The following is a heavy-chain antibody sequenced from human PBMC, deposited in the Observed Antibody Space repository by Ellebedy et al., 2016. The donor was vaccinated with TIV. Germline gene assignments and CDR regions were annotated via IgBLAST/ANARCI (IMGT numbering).Heavy chain of an antibody. CDR3: ARARGGYDLDY. J-gene: IGHJ4*02. Sequence: LSLTCAASGFTFSSYWMSWVRQTPGKGLEWVANINQNGSEKYYVDSVKGRFTISRDNAKNSLYLQMNSLRAEDTAVYYCARARGGYDLDYWGQGTLVTVSS. D-gene: IGHD5-12*01. CDR1: GFTFSSYW. CDR2: INQNGSEK. V-gene: IGHV3-7*01.